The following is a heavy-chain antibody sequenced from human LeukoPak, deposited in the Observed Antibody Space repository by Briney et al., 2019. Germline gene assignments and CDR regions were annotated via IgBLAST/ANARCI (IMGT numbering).Heavy chain of an antibody. CDR2: INHSGST. CDR3: ARAPPAAPSWFDP. J-gene: IGHJ5*02. Sequence: SETLSLTCAVYGGSFSDYYWSWIRQPPGKGLEWIGEINHSGSTYYNPSLKSRVTISVDRSKNQFSLKLSSVTAADTAVYYCARAPPAAPSWFDPWGQGTLVTVSP. CDR1: GGSFSDYY. V-gene: IGHV4-34*01. D-gene: IGHD2-2*01.